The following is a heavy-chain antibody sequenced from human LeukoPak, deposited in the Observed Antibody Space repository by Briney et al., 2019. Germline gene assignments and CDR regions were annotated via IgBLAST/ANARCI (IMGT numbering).Heavy chain of an antibody. CDR2: FSIYNGDT. J-gene: IGHJ3*01. CDR3: AIGQGVITWGGADVYDV. CDR1: GDTFTNYG. Sequence: GASVKVSCKASGDTFTNYGVNWVRQAPGQRPEWMGWFSIYNGDTKYAQKLTGRLTLTADTLKTTAYMELRTLISDDTATYYCAIGQGVITWGGADVYDVWGQGTTVIVSS. V-gene: IGHV1-18*01. D-gene: IGHD3-16*01.